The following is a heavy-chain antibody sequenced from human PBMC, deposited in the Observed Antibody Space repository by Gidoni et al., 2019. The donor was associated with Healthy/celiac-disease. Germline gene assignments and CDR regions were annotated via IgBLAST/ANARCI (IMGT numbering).Heavy chain of an antibody. Sequence: QVTLRESGPALVKPTQTLTLTCTFSGFSLSTSGMCVSWIRQPPGKALEWLALIDWDDDKYYSTSLKTRLTISKDTSKNQVVLTMTNMDPVDTATYYCARIPCSGGSFAFDYWGQGTLVTVSS. D-gene: IGHD2-15*01. CDR3: ARIPCSGGSFAFDY. J-gene: IGHJ4*02. CDR2: IDWDDDK. V-gene: IGHV2-70*01. CDR1: GFSLSTSGMC.